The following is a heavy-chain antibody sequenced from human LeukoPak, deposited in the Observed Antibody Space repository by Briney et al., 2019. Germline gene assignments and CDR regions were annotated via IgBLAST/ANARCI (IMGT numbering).Heavy chain of an antibody. Sequence: GGSLRLSCAASGFTFSSYAMSWVRQAPGKGLEWVSAISGSGGSTYYADSVKGRFTISRDNSKNTPYLQMNSLRAEDTAVYYCAKSKYYDFWSGLDYWGQGTLVTVSS. V-gene: IGHV3-23*01. J-gene: IGHJ4*02. CDR2: ISGSGGST. D-gene: IGHD3-3*01. CDR3: AKSKYYDFWSGLDY. CDR1: GFTFSSYA.